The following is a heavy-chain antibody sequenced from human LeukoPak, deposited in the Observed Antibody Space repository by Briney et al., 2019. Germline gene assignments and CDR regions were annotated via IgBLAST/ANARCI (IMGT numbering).Heavy chain of an antibody. CDR3: ARCDDLYYYYYGMDV. Sequence: GGSLRLSCAASGFTFSSYGMHWVRQAPGKGLEWVAVIWYDGSNKYYADSVKGRFTISRDNSKNTLYLQVNSLRAEDTAVYYCARCDDLYYYYYGMDVWGQGTTVTVSS. J-gene: IGHJ6*02. CDR2: IWYDGSNK. V-gene: IGHV3-33*01. D-gene: IGHD1-1*01. CDR1: GFTFSSYG.